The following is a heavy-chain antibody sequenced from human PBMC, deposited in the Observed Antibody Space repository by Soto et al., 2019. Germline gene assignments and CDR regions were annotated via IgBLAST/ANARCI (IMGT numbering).Heavy chain of an antibody. V-gene: IGHV4-39*01. CDR3: ARSYYYDSRKFDY. Sequence: SETLSLTCTVSGGSISSSSYYWGWIRQPPGKGLEWIGSIYYSGSTYYNPSLKSRVTISVDTPKNQFSLKLSSVTAADTAVYYCARSYYYDSRKFDYWGQGTLVTVSS. J-gene: IGHJ4*02. CDR2: IYYSGST. CDR1: GGSISSSSYY. D-gene: IGHD3-22*01.